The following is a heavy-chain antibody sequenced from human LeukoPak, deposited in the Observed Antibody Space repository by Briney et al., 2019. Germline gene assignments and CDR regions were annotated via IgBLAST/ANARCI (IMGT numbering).Heavy chain of an antibody. V-gene: IGHV3-7*01. D-gene: IGHD3-10*01. J-gene: IGHJ4*02. CDR3: ARVGYYYGSGSYAHFDY. Sequence: GGSLRLSCAASGFTLSSYWMRWVRQAQGKGVEGGANIKQDGSEKYYVDSVKGRFTISRDNANNSLYLQMNSLRAEDTAVYYCARVGYYYGSGSYAHFDYWGQGTLVTVSS. CDR1: GFTLSSYW. CDR2: IKQDGSEK.